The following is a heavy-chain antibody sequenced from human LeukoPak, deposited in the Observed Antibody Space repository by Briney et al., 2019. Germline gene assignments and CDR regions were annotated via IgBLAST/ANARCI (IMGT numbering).Heavy chain of an antibody. CDR3: YTTFGGVMYYFDY. Sequence: SETLSLTCTVSGGSISSYYWSWIRQPPGKGLEWIGSIYHSGSTYYNPSLKSRVTISVDTSKNQFSLKLSSVTAADTAVYYCYTTFGGVMYYFDYWGQGTLVTVSS. CDR1: GGSISSYY. D-gene: IGHD3-16*01. J-gene: IGHJ4*02. V-gene: IGHV4-59*04. CDR2: IYHSGST.